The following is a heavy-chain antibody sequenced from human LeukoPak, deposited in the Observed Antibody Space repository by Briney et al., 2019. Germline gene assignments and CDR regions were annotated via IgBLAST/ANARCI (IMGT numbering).Heavy chain of an antibody. J-gene: IGHJ3*02. Sequence: SVKVSCKASGGTFSSYAISWVRQAPGQGLEWMGGIIPIFGTANYAQKFQGRVTITTDESMSTAYMELSSLRSEDTAVYYYARRMGDAFDIWGQGTMVTVSS. CDR1: GGTFSSYA. CDR2: IIPIFGTA. CDR3: ARRMGDAFDI. V-gene: IGHV1-69*05.